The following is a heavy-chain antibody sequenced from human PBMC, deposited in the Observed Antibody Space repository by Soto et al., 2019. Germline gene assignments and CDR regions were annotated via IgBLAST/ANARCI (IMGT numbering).Heavy chain of an antibody. D-gene: IGHD2-2*01. Sequence: QVQLVQSGAEVKKPGASVKVSCKASGYTFTGYYMHWVRQAPGQWLEWMGWINPNSGGTNYAQKFQGWVTMTRDTSISTAYMELRRLRSDDTAVYYCARDFAQAAIRYYYGMDVWGQGTTVTVSS. CDR3: ARDFAQAAIRYYYGMDV. V-gene: IGHV1-2*04. CDR2: INPNSGGT. J-gene: IGHJ6*02. CDR1: GYTFTGYY.